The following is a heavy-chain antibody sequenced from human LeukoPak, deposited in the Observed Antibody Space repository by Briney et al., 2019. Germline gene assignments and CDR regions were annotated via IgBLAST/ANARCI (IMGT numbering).Heavy chain of an antibody. V-gene: IGHV3-21*01. CDR3: ARDGPTAAPFDY. CDR1: GFTFSSYS. J-gene: IGHJ4*02. CDR2: ISSSSYI. Sequence: LGGSLRLSCAASGFTFSSYSMNWVRQAPGKGLEWVSSISSSSYIFYADSVKGRFTISRDNAKNSLYLQMNSLRAEDTAVYYCARDGPTAAPFDYWGQGTLVTVSS. D-gene: IGHD2-2*01.